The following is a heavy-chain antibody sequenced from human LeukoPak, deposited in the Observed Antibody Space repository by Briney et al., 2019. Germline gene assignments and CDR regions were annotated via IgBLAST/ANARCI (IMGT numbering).Heavy chain of an antibody. V-gene: IGHV3-30*02. D-gene: IGHD3-22*01. Sequence: GGSLRLSCAASGFTFSIYGMHWVRQAPGKGLEWVAFIRYDGSNKYYADSVKGRFTISRDNSKNTLYLQMNSLRAEDTAVYYCAKDKGYDSSGVDYWGQGTLVTVSS. J-gene: IGHJ4*02. CDR2: IRYDGSNK. CDR3: AKDKGYDSSGVDY. CDR1: GFTFSIYG.